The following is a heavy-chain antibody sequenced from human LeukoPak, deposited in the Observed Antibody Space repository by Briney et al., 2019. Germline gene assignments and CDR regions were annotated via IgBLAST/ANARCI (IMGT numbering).Heavy chain of an antibody. CDR2: ISYDGSNK. CDR3: AKGRVAAAGTGFGFDY. CDR1: GFTSSSYG. D-gene: IGHD6-13*01. Sequence: PGRSLRLSCAASGFTSSSYGMHWVRQAPGKGLEWVAVISYDGSNKYYADSVKGRFTISRDNSKNTLYLQMNSLRAEDTAVYYCAKGRVAAAGTGFGFDYWGQGTLVTVSS. V-gene: IGHV3-30*18. J-gene: IGHJ4*02.